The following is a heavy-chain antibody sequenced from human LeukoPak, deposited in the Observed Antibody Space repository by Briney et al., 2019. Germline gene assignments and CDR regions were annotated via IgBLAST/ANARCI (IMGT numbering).Heavy chain of an antibody. CDR3: ATILPPSSTSFTFDY. J-gene: IGHJ4*02. CDR2: INSGGSST. D-gene: IGHD2-2*01. CDR1: GFTFSSYW. V-gene: IGHV3-74*01. Sequence: GGSLRLSCAASGFTFSSYWMHWVRQAPGKGLVWVSRINSGGSSTSYADSVKGRFTISRDNAKNTLYLQMNSLRAEDTAVYYCATILPPSSTSFTFDYWGQGTLVTVSS.